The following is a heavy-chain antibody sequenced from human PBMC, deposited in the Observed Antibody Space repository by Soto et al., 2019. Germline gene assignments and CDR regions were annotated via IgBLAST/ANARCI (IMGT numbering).Heavy chain of an antibody. CDR2: ISYDGSNK. V-gene: IGHV3-30-3*01. D-gene: IGHD2-2*01. J-gene: IGHJ4*02. CDR3: ARGPSSLTRFDY. Sequence: QVQLVESGGGVVQPGRSLRLSCAASGFTFSSYAMHWVRQAPGKGLEWVAVISYDGSNKYNADSVKARFTISRDNSKNTLYVQMNSLRAEDTAVYYCARGPSSLTRFDYWGQGTLVTVSS. CDR1: GFTFSSYA.